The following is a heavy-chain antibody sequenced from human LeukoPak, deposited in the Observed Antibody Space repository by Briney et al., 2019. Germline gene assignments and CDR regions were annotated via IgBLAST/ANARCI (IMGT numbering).Heavy chain of an antibody. CDR3: AEEEEYYYDSSGYPSDY. Sequence: GGSLRLSCAASGFTFSSYAMTWVRQAPGKGLEWVSTISAGGGTTFYAGSVKGRFTISRDNSKNTLYLQLSSLRAEDTAVYYCAEEEEYYYDSSGYPSDYWGQGTLVTVSS. D-gene: IGHD3-22*01. V-gene: IGHV3-23*01. CDR1: GFTFSSYA. CDR2: ISAGGGTT. J-gene: IGHJ4*02.